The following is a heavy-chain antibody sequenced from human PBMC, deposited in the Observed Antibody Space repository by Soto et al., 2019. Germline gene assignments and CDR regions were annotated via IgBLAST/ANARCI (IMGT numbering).Heavy chain of an antibody. CDR3: ARPYDSSGYLGY. V-gene: IGHV4-39*01. CDR1: GGPISSSSYY. CDR2: IYYSGST. J-gene: IGHJ4*02. D-gene: IGHD3-22*01. Sequence: PSETLSLTCTVSGGPISSSSYYWGWIRQPPGKGLEWIGSIYYSGSTYYNPSLKSRVTISVDTSKNQFSLKLSSVTAADTAVYYCARPYDSSGYLGYWGQGTLVPVYS.